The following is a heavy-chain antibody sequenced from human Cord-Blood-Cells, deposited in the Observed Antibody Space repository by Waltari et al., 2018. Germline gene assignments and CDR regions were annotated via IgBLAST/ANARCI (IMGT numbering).Heavy chain of an antibody. CDR3: ARDRLRFAFDI. Sequence: EVQLVESGGGLVQPGGSLRLSCAASGFTFSSYWMSWVRQAPGKGLEGGANIKQDGSEKYYLDSVKGRFTISRDNAKNSLYLQMNSLRAEDTAVYYCARDRLRFAFDIWGQGTMVTVSS. CDR2: IKQDGSEK. J-gene: IGHJ3*02. V-gene: IGHV3-7*01. D-gene: IGHD3-10*01. CDR1: GFTFSSYW.